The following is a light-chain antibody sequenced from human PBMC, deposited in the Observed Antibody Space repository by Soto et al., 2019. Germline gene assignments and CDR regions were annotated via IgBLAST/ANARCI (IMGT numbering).Light chain of an antibody. CDR1: SSDIGGYTY. Sequence: QSVLTQPPSASGSPGQSVTISCSGTSSDIGGYTYVSWYQHHPGKAPKLMIYEVSKRPSGVPDRFSGSKSGNTASLTVSGLQAEDEADYYCSSYANSNNYVFGTWTKVTVL. CDR2: EVS. CDR3: SSYANSNNYV. J-gene: IGLJ1*01. V-gene: IGLV2-8*01.